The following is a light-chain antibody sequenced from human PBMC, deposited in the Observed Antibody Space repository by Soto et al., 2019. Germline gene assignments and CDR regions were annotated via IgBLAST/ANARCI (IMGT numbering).Light chain of an antibody. V-gene: IGKV3-20*01. J-gene: IGKJ1*01. CDR1: QSVSSYY. CDR3: QKCGSSQWT. Sequence: VLTQSVGTLSLSPGERATLSGRASQSVSSYYLAWYQQKPGQAPRLLIYAASSRATGIPDRFSGGGSGTDFTLTISRLEPEEFAVYYCQKCGSSQWTFGQGGTVDI. CDR2: AAS.